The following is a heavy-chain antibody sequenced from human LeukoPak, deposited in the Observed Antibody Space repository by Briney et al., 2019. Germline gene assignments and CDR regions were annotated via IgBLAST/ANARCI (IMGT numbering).Heavy chain of an antibody. J-gene: IGHJ5*02. CDR3: AKVAAAAGSGEGNWFDP. V-gene: IGHV3-21*01. D-gene: IGHD6-13*01. CDR1: GFTFSSYS. Sequence: PGGSLRLSCAASGFTFSSYSMNWVRQAPGKGLEWVSSISSSSSYIYYADSVKGRFTISRDNAKNSLYLQMNSLRAEDTAVYYCAKVAAAAGSGEGNWFDPWGQGTLVTVSS. CDR2: ISSSSSYI.